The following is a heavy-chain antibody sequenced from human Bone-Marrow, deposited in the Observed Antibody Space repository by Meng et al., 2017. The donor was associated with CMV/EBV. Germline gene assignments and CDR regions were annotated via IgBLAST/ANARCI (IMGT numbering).Heavy chain of an antibody. D-gene: IGHD1-26*01. J-gene: IGHJ3*02. CDR3: AKESRAIVGAIGAAFDI. CDR2: ISSSSSYI. CDR1: GFTFSSYS. V-gene: IGHV3-21*04. Sequence: GGSLRLSCAASGFTFSSYSMNWVRQAPGKGLEWVSSISSSSSYIYYADSVKGRFTISRDNSKNTLYLQMNSLRAEDTAVYYCAKESRAIVGAIGAAFDIWGQGTMVTVSS.